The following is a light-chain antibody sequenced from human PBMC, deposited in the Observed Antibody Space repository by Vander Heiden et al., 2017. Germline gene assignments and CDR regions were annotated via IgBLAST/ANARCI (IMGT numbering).Light chain of an antibody. V-gene: IGLV1-47*01. CDR1: ISNIGSNY. Sequence: QSVLNQPPTEPGTAAQRVTISCSGSISNIGSNYVYWYQQVPGTAPKLLIYMNSQRPSGVPDRFSGSKSGTSGSLAISGLRSEDEADYYCAAWDDSLKGWVFGGGTKLTVL. CDR2: MNS. J-gene: IGLJ3*02. CDR3: AAWDDSLKGWV.